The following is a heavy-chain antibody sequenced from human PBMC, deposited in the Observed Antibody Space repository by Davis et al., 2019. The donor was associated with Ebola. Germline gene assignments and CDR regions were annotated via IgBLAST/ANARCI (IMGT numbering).Heavy chain of an antibody. CDR2: MSYDGSDK. D-gene: IGHD3-22*01. CDR1: GFTFSSYA. Sequence: GESLKISCAASGFTFSSYAMHWVRQAPGKGLEWVTFMSYDGSDKYYADSVKGRFTISRDNSKNTLYLQMNSLRAEDTAIYYCARDTSRYYYDTSAYYPDWGQGTLVTVSS. V-gene: IGHV3-30*04. CDR3: ARDTSRYYYDTSAYYPD. J-gene: IGHJ4*02.